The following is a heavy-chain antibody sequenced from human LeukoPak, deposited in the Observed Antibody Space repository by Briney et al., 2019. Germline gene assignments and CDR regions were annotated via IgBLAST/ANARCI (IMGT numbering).Heavy chain of an antibody. CDR2: IIPIFGTA. V-gene: IGHV1-69*05. Sequence: GATVKVSCKASGGTFSSYAISWVRQAPGQGLEWMGGIIPIFGTANYAQKFQGRVTITTDESTSTAYMELSSLRSEDTAVYYCAYSSGWLEYSQHWGQGTLVTVSS. CDR3: AYSSGWLEYSQH. D-gene: IGHD6-19*01. CDR1: GGTFSSYA. J-gene: IGHJ1*01.